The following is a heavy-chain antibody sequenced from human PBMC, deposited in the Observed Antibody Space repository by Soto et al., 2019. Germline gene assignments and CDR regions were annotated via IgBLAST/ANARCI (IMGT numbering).Heavy chain of an antibody. V-gene: IGHV3-21*01. Sequence: GGSLRLSCAASGFTFSSYSMNWVRQAPGKGLEWVSSISSSSSYIYYADSVKGRFTISRDNAKNSLYLQMNSLRAEDTAVYYCARDPITIFGVVTPLVFDYWGQGTLVTVSS. CDR3: ARDPITIFGVVTPLVFDY. CDR2: ISSSSSYI. J-gene: IGHJ4*02. CDR1: GFTFSSYS. D-gene: IGHD3-3*01.